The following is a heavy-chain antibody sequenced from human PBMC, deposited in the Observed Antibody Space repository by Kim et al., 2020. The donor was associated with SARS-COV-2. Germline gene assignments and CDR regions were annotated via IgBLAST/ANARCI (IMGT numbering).Heavy chain of an antibody. V-gene: IGHV3-23*01. J-gene: IGHJ4*02. Sequence: EDSVEGRFTISRDNPKNILYLQMSSLRVEDTAVYYCAMAFCSTNCHKPSDWGQGTLVTVSS. CDR3: AMAFCSTNCHKPSD. D-gene: IGHD2-2*02.